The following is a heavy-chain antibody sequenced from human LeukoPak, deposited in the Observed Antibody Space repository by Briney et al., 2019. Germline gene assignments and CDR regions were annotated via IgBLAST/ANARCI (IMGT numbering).Heavy chain of an antibody. CDR3: ARDRSGGTNAFDI. CDR1: GFTFSSYS. V-gene: IGHV3-21*01. Sequence: GGSLRLSCAASGFTFSSYSMNWARQAPGKGLEWVSSISSSSYIYYADSVKGRFTISRDNAKNSLYLQMNSLRAEDTAVYYCARDRSGGTNAFDIWGQGTMVTVSS. J-gene: IGHJ3*02. CDR2: ISSSSYI. D-gene: IGHD3-16*01.